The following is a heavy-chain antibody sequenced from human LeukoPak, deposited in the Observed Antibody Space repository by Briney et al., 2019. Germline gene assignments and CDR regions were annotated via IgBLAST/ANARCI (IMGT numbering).Heavy chain of an antibody. CDR1: GFTFSSYS. Sequence: GGSLRLSCAASGFTFSSYSMNWVRQAPGKGLEWVSYISSSSTIYYADSVKGRFTISRDNAKNSLYLQMNSLRDEDTAVYYCAREGFDYWGQGTLVTVSS. V-gene: IGHV3-48*02. CDR3: AREGFDY. CDR2: ISSSSTI. J-gene: IGHJ4*02.